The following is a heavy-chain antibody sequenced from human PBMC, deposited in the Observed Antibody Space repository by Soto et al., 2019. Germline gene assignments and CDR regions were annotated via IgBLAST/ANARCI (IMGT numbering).Heavy chain of an antibody. CDR3: ARENHGDAFDY. CDR2: INSGGTSI. CDR1: GFTVSNFE. Sequence: GGSLRLSCAASGFTVSNFEMSWVRQAPGKGLEWVSHINSGGTSIKYADSVKGRFTMSRDNAWNSLYLQMTSLRDEDTAVYYCARENHGDAFDYWGQGALVTVSS. J-gene: IGHJ4*02. D-gene: IGHD4-17*01. V-gene: IGHV3-48*03.